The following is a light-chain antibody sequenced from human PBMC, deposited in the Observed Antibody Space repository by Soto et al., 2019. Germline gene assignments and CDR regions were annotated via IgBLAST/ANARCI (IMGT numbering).Light chain of an antibody. V-gene: IGLV2-8*01. J-gene: IGLJ3*02. CDR1: SSDVGAYHY. CDR3: TSYVGNDIWV. CDR2: EVT. Sequence: QSALTQPPSASGSPGQSVTISCTGTSSDVGAYHYVSWYQQYPGKAPKLMIYEVTKRPSGVPDRFSCSKSGNTASLTVSVLQAEDEADYYCTSYVGNDIWVFGGGTKMTVL.